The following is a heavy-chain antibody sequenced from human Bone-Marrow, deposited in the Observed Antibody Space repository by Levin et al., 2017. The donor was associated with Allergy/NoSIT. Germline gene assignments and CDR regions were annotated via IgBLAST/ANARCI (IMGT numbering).Heavy chain of an antibody. CDR1: GGSINSYY. J-gene: IGHJ4*02. Sequence: SQTLSLPCNVSGGSINSYYWSWIRQPPGKGLEWIGYIFYSGSTNYNPSLESRVTLSVDTPNNQFSLKLGSVTAADTAIYYCARGARQASGGWHFDYWGQGTLVTVSS. CDR3: ARGARQASGGWHFDY. V-gene: IGHV4-59*01. CDR2: IFYSGST. D-gene: IGHD6-19*01.